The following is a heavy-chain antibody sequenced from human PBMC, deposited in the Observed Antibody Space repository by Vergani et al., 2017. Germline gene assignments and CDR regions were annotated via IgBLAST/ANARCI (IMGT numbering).Heavy chain of an antibody. D-gene: IGHD6-13*01. J-gene: IGHJ6*02. CDR3: ARDSLPGGYTGGEYYYYGMDV. V-gene: IGHV4-61*02. Sequence: QVQLQESGPGLVKPSQTLSLTCTVSGGSISSGSYYWSWIRQPAGKGLEWIGRIYTSGSTNYNPSLKSRVTISVDTSKNQFSLKLSSVTAADTAVYYCARDSLPGGYTGGEYYYYGMDVWGQGTTVTVSS. CDR2: IYTSGST. CDR1: GGSISSGSYY.